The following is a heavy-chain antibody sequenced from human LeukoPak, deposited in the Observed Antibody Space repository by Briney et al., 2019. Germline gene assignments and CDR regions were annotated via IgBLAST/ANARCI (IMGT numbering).Heavy chain of an antibody. CDR1: AGSISSGDYY. Sequence: SETLSFTCTGSAGSISSGDYYWRWIRQPPEKGLEWIGYIDYTGCTHYNPSLKSLTTISVVTSKNKYSLKLSSVTAADTAVYYCARVRSGWYYMDVWGKGTTVTVSS. CDR2: IDYTGCT. D-gene: IGHD6-19*01. CDR3: ARVRSGWYYMDV. V-gene: IGHV4-30-4*08. J-gene: IGHJ6*03.